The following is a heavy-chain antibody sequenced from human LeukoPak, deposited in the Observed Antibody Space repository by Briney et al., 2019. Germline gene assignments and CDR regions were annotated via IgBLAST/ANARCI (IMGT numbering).Heavy chain of an antibody. CDR2: ISGSGGST. V-gene: IGHV3-23*01. CDR1: GFTFSSYA. J-gene: IGHJ5*02. Sequence: GGSLRLSCAASGFTFSSYAMSWVRQAPGKGPEWVSAISGSGGSTYYADSVKGRFTISRDNSKNTLYLQMNSLRAEDTAVYYCAKDRAPDSSGWYDWFDPWGQGTLVTVSS. D-gene: IGHD6-19*01. CDR3: AKDRAPDSSGWYDWFDP.